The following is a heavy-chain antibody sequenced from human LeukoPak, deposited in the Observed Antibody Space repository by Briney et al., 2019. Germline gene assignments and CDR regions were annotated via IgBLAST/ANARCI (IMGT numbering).Heavy chain of an antibody. D-gene: IGHD7-27*01. J-gene: IGHJ4*02. CDR1: GFTFSSYS. V-gene: IGHV3-21*01. Sequence: PGGSLRLSCAASGFTFSSYSMNWVRQAPGKGLEWVSSISSSSSYIYYADSVKGRFTISRDNAKNSLYLQMNSLRAEDTAVYYRARAGLGIPYSDYWGQGTLVTVSS. CDR2: ISSSSSYI. CDR3: ARAGLGIPYSDY.